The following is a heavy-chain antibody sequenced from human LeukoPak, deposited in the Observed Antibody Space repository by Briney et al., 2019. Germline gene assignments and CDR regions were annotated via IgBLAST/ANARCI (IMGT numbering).Heavy chain of an antibody. Sequence: SETLSLTCTVSGGSISTYYWSWIRQHPGKGLEWIGYIYYSGSTYYNPSLKSRVTISVDTSKNQFSLKLSSVTAADTAVYYCARAPESYGSGSYYRDPNWFDPWGQGTLVTVSS. V-gene: IGHV4-31*03. D-gene: IGHD3-10*01. J-gene: IGHJ5*02. CDR2: IYYSGST. CDR1: GGSISTYY. CDR3: ARAPESYGSGSYYRDPNWFDP.